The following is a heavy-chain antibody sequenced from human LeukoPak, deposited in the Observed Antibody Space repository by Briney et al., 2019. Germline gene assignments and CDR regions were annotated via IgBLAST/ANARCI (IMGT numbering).Heavy chain of an antibody. CDR2: IYSGGST. Sequence: PGGSLRLSCAASGFTVSSNYMSWVRQGPGKGLEWVSVIYSGGSTYYADFVKGRFTISRDNSKNTLYLQMNSLRAEDTAVYYCARDRGYCSSTSCYRWFDPWGQGTLVTVSS. V-gene: IGHV3-53*01. J-gene: IGHJ5*02. CDR3: ARDRGYCSSTSCYRWFDP. CDR1: GFTVSSNY. D-gene: IGHD2-2*02.